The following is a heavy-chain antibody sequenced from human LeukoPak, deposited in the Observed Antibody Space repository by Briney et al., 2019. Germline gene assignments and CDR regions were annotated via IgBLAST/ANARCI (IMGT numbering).Heavy chain of an antibody. CDR3: ARGLYYSGSGRTFDS. Sequence: PSETLSLTCQVYDDSFNGYYWSWIRQPPGKGLEWIGGINHSGSTNYNPSLKSRVTISVDTSNNRFFLKMSSVTAADTAMYFCARGLYYSGSGRTFDSWGQGTLVTVSS. CDR1: DDSFNGYY. D-gene: IGHD3-10*01. J-gene: IGHJ4*02. CDR2: INHSGST. V-gene: IGHV4-34*01.